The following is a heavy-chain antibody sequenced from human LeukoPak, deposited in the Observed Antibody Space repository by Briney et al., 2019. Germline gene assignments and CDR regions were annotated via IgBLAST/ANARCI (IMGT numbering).Heavy chain of an antibody. V-gene: IGHV3-23*01. CDR2: ISGSGGST. CDR1: GFTFSSYG. Sequence: GGSLRLSCAASGFTFSSYGMSWVRQAPGKGLEWVSAISGSGGSTYYADSVKGRFTISRDNSKNTLYLQMNSLRAEDTAVYYCAKPRTTYYYDSSGYWGAFDYWGQGTLVTVSS. J-gene: IGHJ4*02. CDR3: AKPRTTYYYDSSGYWGAFDY. D-gene: IGHD3-22*01.